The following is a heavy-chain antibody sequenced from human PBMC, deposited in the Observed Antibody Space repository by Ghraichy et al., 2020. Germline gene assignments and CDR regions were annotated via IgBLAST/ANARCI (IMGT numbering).Heavy chain of an antibody. D-gene: IGHD3-3*01. Sequence: SQTLSLTCTVSGGSIRTSGDYYWSWIRQPSAKGLEWIGYIYYSGNTWYNPSLKSRVSMSVDTSKNQFSLKLTSVTAADTAVYFCARERVTWSGSHRGMDLWGQGTTVTVSS. J-gene: IGHJ6*02. V-gene: IGHV4-30-4*01. CDR3: ARERVTWSGSHRGMDL. CDR2: IYYSGNT. CDR1: GGSIRTSGDYY.